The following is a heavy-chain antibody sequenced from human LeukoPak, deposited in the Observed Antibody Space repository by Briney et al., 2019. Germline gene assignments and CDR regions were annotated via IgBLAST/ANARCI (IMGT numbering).Heavy chain of an antibody. Sequence: SETLSHTCTVSGGSISSYYWSWIRQPAGKGLEWIGRIYTSGSTNYNPSLKSRVTISVDKSKNQFSLKLSSVTAADTAVYYCARGYSSSWPLDYWGQGTLVTVSS. CDR3: ARGYSSSWPLDY. D-gene: IGHD6-13*01. CDR1: GGSISSYY. J-gene: IGHJ4*02. V-gene: IGHV4-4*07. CDR2: IYTSGST.